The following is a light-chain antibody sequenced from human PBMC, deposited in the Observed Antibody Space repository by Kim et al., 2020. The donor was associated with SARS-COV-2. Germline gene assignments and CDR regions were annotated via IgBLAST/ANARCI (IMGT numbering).Light chain of an antibody. J-gene: IGKJ2*01. CDR1: QSVSRRY. CDR2: GAS. Sequence: LSPGQRATLSCRASQSVSRRYLAWYQQKPGQPPRLLIYGASSRATGIPDRFSGSGSGTDFTLTISRLEPEDFAVYYCQQYGSSPYTFGQGAQLEI. V-gene: IGKV3-20*01. CDR3: QQYGSSPYT.